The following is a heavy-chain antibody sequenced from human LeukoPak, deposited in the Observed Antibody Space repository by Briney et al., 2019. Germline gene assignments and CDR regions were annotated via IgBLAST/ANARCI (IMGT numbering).Heavy chain of an antibody. V-gene: IGHV4-61*01. Sequence: SETLSLTCTVSGGSVNSGNYYWSWIRQPPGKEPEWIGYIHYSGSTKYNPSLKSRVTISVDTSKNQLSLKLTSVTAADTAVYYCARPTGTSSNSCVYFDDWGQGTLVTVSS. CDR3: ARPTGTSSNSCVYFDD. J-gene: IGHJ4*02. CDR2: IHYSGST. CDR1: GGSVNSGNYY. D-gene: IGHD6-13*01.